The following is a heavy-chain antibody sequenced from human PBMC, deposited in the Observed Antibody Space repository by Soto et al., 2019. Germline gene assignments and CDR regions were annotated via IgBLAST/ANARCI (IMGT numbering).Heavy chain of an antibody. J-gene: IGHJ2*01. CDR3: ARGRSGGPYWYFYL. D-gene: IGHD2-15*01. Sequence: SETLSLTCAVYGGSFSGYYWSWIRQPPGKGLEWIGEINHSGSTNYNPSLKSRVTISVDTSKNQFSLKLISVTAADTAVYCCARGRSGGPYWYFYLWGRGTLVTVSS. CDR1: GGSFSGYY. V-gene: IGHV4-34*01. CDR2: INHSGST.